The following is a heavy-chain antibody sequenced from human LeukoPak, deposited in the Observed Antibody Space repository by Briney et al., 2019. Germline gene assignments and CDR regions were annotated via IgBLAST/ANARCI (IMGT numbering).Heavy chain of an antibody. CDR1: GLTFSSSS. CDR3: ARDWRGTGYFDY. D-gene: IGHD1-1*01. J-gene: IGHJ4*02. CDR2: ISSSSSYM. V-gene: IGHV3-21*01. Sequence: PGGSLRLSCAASGLTFSSSSMNWVRQAPGKGLEWVSSISSSSSYMYYTDSVKGRFTIFRDNAENSLYLQMNSLRIEDTAVYYCARDWRGTGYFDYWGQGTLVTVSS.